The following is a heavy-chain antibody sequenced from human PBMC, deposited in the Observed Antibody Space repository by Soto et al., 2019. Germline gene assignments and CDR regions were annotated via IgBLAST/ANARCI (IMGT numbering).Heavy chain of an antibody. J-gene: IGHJ6*02. Sequence: ASVKVSCKASGYTFTGYYMHWVRQAPGQGLEWMGWINPNSGGTNYAQKFQGRVTMTRDTSISTTYMELSRLRSDDTAVYYCARLKSSSESRYGMDVWGQGTTVTVSS. D-gene: IGHD6-6*01. CDR3: ARLKSSSESRYGMDV. CDR2: INPNSGGT. V-gene: IGHV1-2*02. CDR1: GYTFTGYY.